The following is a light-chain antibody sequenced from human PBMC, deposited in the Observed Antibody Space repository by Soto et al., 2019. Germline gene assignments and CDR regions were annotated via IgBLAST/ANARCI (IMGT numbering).Light chain of an antibody. CDR1: SGHSSYA. V-gene: IGLV4-69*01. Sequence: QLALTQSPSASASLGASVKLTCTLSSGHSSYAIAWHQQQPEKGPRYLMKLNSDGSHNKGDGIPDRFSGSSSGAERYLTISSLQSEDEADYYCQTWGTGIHYVFGTGTKVTVL. J-gene: IGLJ1*01. CDR3: QTWGTGIHYV. CDR2: LNSDGSH.